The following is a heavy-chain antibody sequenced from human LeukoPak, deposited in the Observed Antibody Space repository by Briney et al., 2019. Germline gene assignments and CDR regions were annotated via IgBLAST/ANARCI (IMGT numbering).Heavy chain of an antibody. Sequence: GGSLRLFCAASGFTFSSYWMSWVRQAPGKGLEWVANIKQDGSEKYYVDSVKGRFTISRDNAKNSLYLQMNSLRAEDTAVYYCAREGRYFDWLAVDYWGQGTLVTVSS. CDR2: IKQDGSEK. CDR3: AREGRYFDWLAVDY. J-gene: IGHJ4*02. D-gene: IGHD3-9*01. V-gene: IGHV3-7*03. CDR1: GFTFSSYW.